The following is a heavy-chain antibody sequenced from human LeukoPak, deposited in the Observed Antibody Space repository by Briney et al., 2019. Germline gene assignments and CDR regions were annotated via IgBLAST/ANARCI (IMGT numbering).Heavy chain of an antibody. J-gene: IGHJ4*02. CDR3: AREVSWSFDY. Sequence: GGALRLSFGASGFPFSSYSMNWGRPAPGKGVGWVSSISSSSSYIYYADSVKGRFTISRDNAKNSLYLQMNSLRAEDTAVYYCAREVSWSFDYWGQGTLVTVSS. CDR2: ISSSSSYI. V-gene: IGHV3-21*01. CDR1: GFPFSSYS. D-gene: IGHD2-15*01.